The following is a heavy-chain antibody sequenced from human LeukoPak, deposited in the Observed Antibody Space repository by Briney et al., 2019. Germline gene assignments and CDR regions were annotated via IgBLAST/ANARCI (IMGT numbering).Heavy chain of an antibody. Sequence: GGSLGLSCAASGFTFSNYKMNWVRQAPGKGLEWLSYINSGGSTIYYADSVKGRFTISRDNARNSLYLQMNSLRAEDTAVYYCARDGSSGAVYFDNWGQGTLVTVSS. J-gene: IGHJ4*02. CDR2: INSGGSTI. D-gene: IGHD6-25*01. V-gene: IGHV3-48*03. CDR3: ARDGSSGAVYFDN. CDR1: GFTFSNYK.